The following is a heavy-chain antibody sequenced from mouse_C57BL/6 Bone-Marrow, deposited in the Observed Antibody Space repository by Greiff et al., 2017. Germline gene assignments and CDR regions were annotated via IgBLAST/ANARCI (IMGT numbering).Heavy chain of an antibody. D-gene: IGHD1-1*01. CDR1: GYTFTSYN. J-gene: IGHJ4*01. Sequence: ESGAELVRPGASVKMSCKASGYTFTSYNMHWVKQTPRQGLEWIRAIYPGNGDPSYNQKFKGKATLTVDKSSSTAYMQLSSLTSEDSAFYFCASLLRSLGVYAMDYWGQGTSVTVSS. CDR3: ASLLRSLGVYAMDY. CDR2: IYPGNGDP. V-gene: IGHV1-12*01.